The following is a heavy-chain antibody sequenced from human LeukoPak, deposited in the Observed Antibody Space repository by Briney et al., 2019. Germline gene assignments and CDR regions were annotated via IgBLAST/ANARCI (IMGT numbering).Heavy chain of an antibody. CDR1: GFTFSKYA. J-gene: IGHJ4*02. Sequence: PGGSLRLSCATSGFTFSKYAMSWVRQAPGKGLEWVSGINAAAGTDYAVSVKGRFTISRDNSKNTLSLQMNSLRAEDTALYYCAKDGRTSSPKWGQGILVTVSS. CDR2: INAAAGT. V-gene: IGHV3-23*01. D-gene: IGHD1-26*01. CDR3: AKDGRTSSPK.